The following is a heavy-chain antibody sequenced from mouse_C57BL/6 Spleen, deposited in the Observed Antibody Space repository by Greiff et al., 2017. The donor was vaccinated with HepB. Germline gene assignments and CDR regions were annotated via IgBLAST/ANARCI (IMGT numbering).Heavy chain of an antibody. CDR3: AYGNYGAFYAMDY. D-gene: IGHD2-1*01. J-gene: IGHJ4*01. V-gene: IGHV1-53*01. Sequence: VQLQQPGTELVKPGASVKLSCKASGYTFTSYWMHWVKQRPGQGLEWIGNINPSNGGTNYNEKFKSKATLTVDKSSSTAYMQLSSLTSEDSAVYYCAYGNYGAFYAMDYWGQGTSVTVSS. CDR2: INPSNGGT. CDR1: GYTFTSYW.